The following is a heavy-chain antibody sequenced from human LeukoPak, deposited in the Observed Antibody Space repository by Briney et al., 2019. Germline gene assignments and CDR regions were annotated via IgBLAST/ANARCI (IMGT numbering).Heavy chain of an antibody. J-gene: IGHJ4*02. D-gene: IGHD3-22*01. V-gene: IGHV3-11*01. CDR1: GFTFSDYY. CDR2: ISSSGSTI. Sequence: GGSLRLSCAASGFTFSDYYMSWIRQAPGKGLEWVSYISSSGSTIYYADSVKGRFTISRDNAKNSLYLQMNSLRAEDTAVYYCARERYYYDSSGYYDYYFDYWGQGNLVTVSS. CDR3: ARERYYYDSSGYYDYYFDY.